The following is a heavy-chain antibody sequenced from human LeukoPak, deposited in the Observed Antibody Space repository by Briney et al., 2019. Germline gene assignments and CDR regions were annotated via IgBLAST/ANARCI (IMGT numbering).Heavy chain of an antibody. V-gene: IGHV5-51*01. CDR2: IYPPDSDT. CDR3: ARLWSGYDFLDY. J-gene: IGHJ4*02. Sequence: GESLKISCKGSGYSFTTYWIAWVRQMPGEGLEWMGIIYPPDSDTRYSPSFQGQVTISADKSISTAYLQWSSLKASDTAMYYCARLWSGYDFLDYWGQGTLVTVSS. D-gene: IGHD5-12*01. CDR1: GYSFTTYW.